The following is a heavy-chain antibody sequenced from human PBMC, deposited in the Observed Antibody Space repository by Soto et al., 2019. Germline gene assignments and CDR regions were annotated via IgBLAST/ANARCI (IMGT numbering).Heavy chain of an antibody. CDR3: ARERPDGARLDP. CDR1: GGSISSGDYY. CDR2: IYYRRST. D-gene: IGHD6-6*01. Sequence: QVQLQESGPGLVKPSQTLSLTCTVSGGSISSGDYYWSWIRQPPGKGLEWIGYIYYRRSTYYHPSLKSRVTISVDTSKNQFSLKLSSVTAADTAVYYCARERPDGARLDPWGQGTLVTVSS. J-gene: IGHJ5*02. V-gene: IGHV4-30-4*01.